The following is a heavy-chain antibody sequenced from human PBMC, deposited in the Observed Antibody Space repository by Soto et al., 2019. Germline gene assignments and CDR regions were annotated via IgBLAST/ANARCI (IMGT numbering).Heavy chain of an antibody. CDR3: ARDGFCTSTTCRVGNWFDP. CDR2: INHRGST. D-gene: IGHD2-2*01. CDR1: GGSFSGYY. Sequence: SETLSLTCVVYGGSFSGYYWSWIRQSPGKGLEWIGGINHRGSTNYNPSLESRVTISVDTSKNQLSLKLPSVTAADTAMYYCARDGFCTSTTCRVGNWFDPWGKGTMVTVS. V-gene: IGHV4-34*01. J-gene: IGHJ5*02.